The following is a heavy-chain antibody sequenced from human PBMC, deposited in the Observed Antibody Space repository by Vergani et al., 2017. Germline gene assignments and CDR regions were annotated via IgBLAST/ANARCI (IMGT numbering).Heavy chain of an antibody. V-gene: IGHV3-48*03. J-gene: IGHJ5*02. Sequence: EVQLLESGGGLVQPGGSLRLSCAASGFTFSSYAMSWVRQAPGKGLEWVSYISSSGSTIYYADSVKGRFTISRDNAKNSLYLQMNSLRAEDTAVYYCASFSTSCYACDNWFDPWGQGTLVTVSS. CDR1: GFTFSSYA. CDR3: ASFSTSCYACDNWFDP. D-gene: IGHD2-2*01. CDR2: ISSSGSTI.